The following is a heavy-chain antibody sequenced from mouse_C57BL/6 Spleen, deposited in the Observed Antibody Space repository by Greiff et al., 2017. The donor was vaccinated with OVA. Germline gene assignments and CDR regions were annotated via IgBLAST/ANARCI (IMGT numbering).Heavy chain of an antibody. CDR3: ARGSTMVTHYYTMDY. CDR2: IDPEDGDT. Sequence: EVQLQQSGAELVKPGASVKLSCTASGFNIKDYYMHWVKQRTEQGLEWIGRIDPEDGDTKYATKFQGKATLTADTSSTTAYLQLSSLTSKNTAVYYCARGSTMVTHYYTMDYWGQGTSVTVSS. CDR1: GFNIKDYY. D-gene: IGHD2-2*01. J-gene: IGHJ4*01. V-gene: IGHV14-2*01.